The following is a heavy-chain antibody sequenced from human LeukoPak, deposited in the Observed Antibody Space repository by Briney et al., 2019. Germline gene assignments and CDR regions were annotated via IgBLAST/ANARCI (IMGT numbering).Heavy chain of an antibody. V-gene: IGHV1-18*01. J-gene: IGHJ4*02. D-gene: IGHD3-22*01. CDR1: GYTFTSYG. Sequence: ASVKVSCKASGYTFTSYGISWVRQAPGQGLEWMGWISAYNGNTNYAQKLQGRVTMTTDTSTSTAYMELRSLRSDDTAVYYCARAKGLQKGKYYYDSSGSASKYYFDYWGQGTLVTVSS. CDR2: ISAYNGNT. CDR3: ARAKGLQKGKYYYDSSGSASKYYFDY.